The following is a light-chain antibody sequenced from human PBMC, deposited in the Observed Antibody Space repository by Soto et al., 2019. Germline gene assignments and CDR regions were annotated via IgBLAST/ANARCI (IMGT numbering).Light chain of an antibody. CDR1: RSNIGAGYD. J-gene: IGLJ1*01. CDR2: GNS. V-gene: IGLV1-40*01. Sequence: QSVLTQPPSVSGAPGQRVTISCTGSRSNIGAGYDVHWYQPLPGTAPKLLIYGNSNRPSGVPDRFSGSKSGTSASLAITGLQAEDEADYYCQSYDSSLSGYVFGTGTKLTVL. CDR3: QSYDSSLSGYV.